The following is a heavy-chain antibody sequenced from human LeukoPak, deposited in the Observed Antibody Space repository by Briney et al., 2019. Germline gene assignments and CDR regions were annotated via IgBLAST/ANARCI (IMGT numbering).Heavy chain of an antibody. D-gene: IGHD6-19*01. CDR3: ARGGGLVRYYFDY. CDR1: GGSFSGYY. CDR2: INHSGST. Sequence: SETLSLTCAVYGGSFSGYYWSWIRQPPGKGLEWIGEINHSGSTNHNPSLKSRVTIDVDTSKNQFSLKLSSVTAADTAVYYCARGGGLVRYYFDYWGQGTLVTVSS. J-gene: IGHJ4*02. V-gene: IGHV4-34*01.